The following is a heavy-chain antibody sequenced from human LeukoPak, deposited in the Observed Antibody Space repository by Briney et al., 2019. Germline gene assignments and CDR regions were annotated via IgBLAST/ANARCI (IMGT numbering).Heavy chain of an antibody. CDR2: ISGSGGST. D-gene: IGHD3-22*01. CDR3: AKDSIVELASNFDY. V-gene: IGHV3-23*01. J-gene: IGHJ4*02. CDR1: GFTFSSYG. Sequence: GGTLRLSCAASGFTFSSYGMSWVRQAPGKGLEWVSAISGSGGSTYYADSVKGRFTISRDNSKNTLYLQMNSLRAEDTAVYYCAKDSIVELASNFDYWGQGTLVTVSS.